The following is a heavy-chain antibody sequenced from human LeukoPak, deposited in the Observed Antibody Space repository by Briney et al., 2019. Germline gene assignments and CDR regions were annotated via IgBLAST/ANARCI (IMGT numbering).Heavy chain of an antibody. Sequence: ASVKVSCKASGYTFTSYDINWVRQATGQGLEWMGWMNPNSGNTGYAQKFQGRVTMTRNTSISTAYMELSSLRSEDTAVYYCARPIAAAGTGAFDIWGQGTMVTVSS. J-gene: IGHJ3*02. D-gene: IGHD6-13*01. CDR1: GYTFTSYD. V-gene: IGHV1-8*01. CDR3: ARPIAAAGTGAFDI. CDR2: MNPNSGNT.